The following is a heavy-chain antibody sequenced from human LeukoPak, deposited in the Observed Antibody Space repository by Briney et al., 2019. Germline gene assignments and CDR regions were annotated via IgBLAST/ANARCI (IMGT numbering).Heavy chain of an antibody. CDR1: GFIFTNYW. Sequence: GGSLRLSCAASGFIFTNYWMSWVRQAPGKGLEWVANIKQDGSQKYYVDSVRGRFTISRDNPKNSVYLQMNGLRAEDTAVYYCARADWGSLDYWGQGSLVTVSS. D-gene: IGHD7-27*01. CDR3: ARADWGSLDY. J-gene: IGHJ4*02. V-gene: IGHV3-7*01. CDR2: IKQDGSQK.